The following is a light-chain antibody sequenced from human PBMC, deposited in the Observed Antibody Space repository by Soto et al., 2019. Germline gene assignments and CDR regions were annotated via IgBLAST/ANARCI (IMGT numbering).Light chain of an antibody. CDR1: QSVSSY. CDR2: GAS. Sequence: EIVLTQSPATLSLSPGERATLSCRASQSVSSYLAWYQQKPGQAPRLLIFGASSRATGIPDRFSGSGSGTDFTLTISGLEPEDFAVYYCQQYGNSPWTFGQGTKVDIK. CDR3: QQYGNSPWT. J-gene: IGKJ1*01. V-gene: IGKV3-20*01.